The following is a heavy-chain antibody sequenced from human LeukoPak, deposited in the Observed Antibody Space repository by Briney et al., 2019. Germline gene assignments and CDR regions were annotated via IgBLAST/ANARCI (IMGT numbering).Heavy chain of an antibody. V-gene: IGHV3-23*01. CDR2: ISSIGGST. CDR3: AKDLDSDYYFHY. CDR1: GFIFSRYV. D-gene: IGHD3-10*01. Sequence: PRGSLKLSCAASGFIFSRYVMSWVRQAPGKGLEWVSAISSIGGSTYYANSVKGRFTISRDNSKNTLYLQMNSLRAEDTAVYYCAKDLDSDYYFHYWGQGTLVTVSS. J-gene: IGHJ4*02.